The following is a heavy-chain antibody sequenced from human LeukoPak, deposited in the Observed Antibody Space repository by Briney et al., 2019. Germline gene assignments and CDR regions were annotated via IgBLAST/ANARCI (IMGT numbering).Heavy chain of an antibody. J-gene: IGHJ3*02. CDR3: ARVASSDNDAFDI. CDR2: INPSGGST. V-gene: IGHV1-46*01. CDR1: GYTFTSYY. Sequence: ASLKVSCKASGYTFTSYYIHWVRQAPGQGLEWMGIINPSGGSTSYAQKFQGRVTMTRDTSTSTVYMELSSLRSEDTAVYYCARVASSDNDAFDIWGQGTMVTVSS. D-gene: IGHD5-12*01.